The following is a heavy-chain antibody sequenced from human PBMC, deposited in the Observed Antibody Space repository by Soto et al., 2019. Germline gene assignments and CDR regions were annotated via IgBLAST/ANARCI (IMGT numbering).Heavy chain of an antibody. J-gene: IGHJ6*02. Sequence: GGSLRLSCAASGFTFSSYSMNWVRQAPGKGLEWVSSISSSSSYIYYADSVKGRFTISRDNAKNSLYLQMNSLRAEDTAVYYCARDKDASGYYYYGMDVWGQGTTVTVSS. CDR2: ISSSSSYI. CDR3: ARDKDASGYYYYGMDV. CDR1: GFTFSSYS. V-gene: IGHV3-21*01.